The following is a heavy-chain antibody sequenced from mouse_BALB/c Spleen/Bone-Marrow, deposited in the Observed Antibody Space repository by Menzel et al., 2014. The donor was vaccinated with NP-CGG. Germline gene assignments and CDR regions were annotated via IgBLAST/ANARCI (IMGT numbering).Heavy chain of an antibody. V-gene: IGHV3-2*02. CDR1: GYSITSDYA. Sequence: VQLKESGPGLVKPSQSLSLTCTVTGYSITSDYAWNWIRQFPGNKLEWMGYISYSGITSYNPSLKSRISITRDTSKNQFFLQLNSVTTEDTATYYCARGRAAWFACWGQGTLVTVSA. CDR2: ISYSGIT. D-gene: IGHD3-3*01. CDR3: ARGRAAWFAC. J-gene: IGHJ3*01.